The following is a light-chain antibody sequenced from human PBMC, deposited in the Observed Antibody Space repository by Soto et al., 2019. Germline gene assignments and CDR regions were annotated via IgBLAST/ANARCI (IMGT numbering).Light chain of an antibody. Sequence: QSVLTQPASVSGSPGQSIAISCTGTSSDVGAYNYVSWYQHHPGKAPKLMIYDVTNRPSGVSNRFSGSKSGNTASLTISGLQADDEAEYYCSSYTSSYTDVFGTGTKLTVL. J-gene: IGLJ1*01. CDR2: DVT. CDR1: SSDVGAYNY. V-gene: IGLV2-14*03. CDR3: SSYTSSYTDV.